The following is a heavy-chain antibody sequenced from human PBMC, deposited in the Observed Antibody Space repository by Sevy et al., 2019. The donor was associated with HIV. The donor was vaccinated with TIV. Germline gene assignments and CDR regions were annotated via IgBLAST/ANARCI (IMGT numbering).Heavy chain of an antibody. Sequence: GGSLRLSCAASGFNIRVYWMLWVRQAPGKGLEWVANINEDGSTKYYLESVKGRFTISRDSAENSVFLQMNSLRVEDTAVYYCVRGLFKADSLWGQGTLVTVSS. CDR2: INEDGSTK. CDR3: VRGLFKADSL. J-gene: IGHJ4*02. D-gene: IGHD2-21*01. V-gene: IGHV3-7*01. CDR1: GFNIRVYW.